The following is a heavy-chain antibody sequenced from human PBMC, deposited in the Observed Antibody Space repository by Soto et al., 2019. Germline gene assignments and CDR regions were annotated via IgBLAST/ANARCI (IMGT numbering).Heavy chain of an antibody. J-gene: IGHJ4*02. D-gene: IGHD6-19*01. CDR3: ARDRFQTPDRTGWYGLDS. Sequence: GGSLRLSCAASGFSLSNYWMTWVRQAPGKGLEWVANIKQDGSERYYVDSVKGRFTTSRDNAKNSLYLQMNSLRAEDTAVYYCARDRFQTPDRTGWYGLDSWGQGTLVTVSS. CDR2: IKQDGSER. V-gene: IGHV3-7*01. CDR1: GFSLSNYW.